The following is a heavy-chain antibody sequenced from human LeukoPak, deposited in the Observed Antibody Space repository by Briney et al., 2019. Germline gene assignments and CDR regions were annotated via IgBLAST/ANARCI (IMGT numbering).Heavy chain of an antibody. CDR2: IYDSGST. D-gene: IGHD3-22*01. J-gene: IGHJ5*02. Sequence: SETLSLTCAVSSGSISPYYWSWIRQSPGKGLEWIGLIYDSGSTIYNPSLKSRVTISVDTSKNQFSLKLSSVTAADTAVYYCARDAPYYYDSSGYYHPWGQGTLVTVSS. CDR3: ARDAPYYYDSSGYYHP. CDR1: SGSISPYY. V-gene: IGHV4-59*12.